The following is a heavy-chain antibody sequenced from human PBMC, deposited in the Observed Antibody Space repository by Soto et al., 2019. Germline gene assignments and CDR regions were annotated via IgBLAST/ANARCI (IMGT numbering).Heavy chain of an antibody. CDR2: ISYDGGDK. V-gene: IGHV3-30-3*01. Sequence: GSLRLSCAASGFTFSSYTMHWVRQTPGKGLEWVADISYDGGDKYYADSVKGRFTISRDNSKNILYLQMNSLRAEDTAVYYCARDLGDIVLVPAAMWPVDYWGQGT. CDR1: GFTFSSYT. J-gene: IGHJ4*02. D-gene: IGHD2-2*01. CDR3: ARDLGDIVLVPAAMWPVDY.